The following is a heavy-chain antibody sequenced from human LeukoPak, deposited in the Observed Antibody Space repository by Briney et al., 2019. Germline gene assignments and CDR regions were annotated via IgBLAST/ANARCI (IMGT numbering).Heavy chain of an antibody. CDR3: ARGYCSGTSCYMFDS. Sequence: GGSLRLSCAGSGFNFIDNSMHWVRQAPGRGLEWVSSISSSKTYIYYSDSVKGRFTISRDNAKNSLFLQMNSLRVEDTAVYFCARGYCSGTSCYMFDSWGQGTRVIVSS. CDR1: GFNFIDNS. J-gene: IGHJ4*02. V-gene: IGHV3-21*01. CDR2: ISSSKTYI. D-gene: IGHD2-2*01.